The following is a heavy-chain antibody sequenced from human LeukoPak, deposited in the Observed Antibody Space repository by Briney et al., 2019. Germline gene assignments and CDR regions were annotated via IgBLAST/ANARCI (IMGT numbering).Heavy chain of an antibody. CDR1: GFTFSDYS. CDR2: ISSGSYHI. Sequence: GGSLRLSCAASGFTFSDYSMNWVRQAPGKGLEWVSSISSGSYHIHYADSVKGRFTISRDNAKNSLYLQMNSLRAEDTAVYYCARGDGAPDYWGQGTLVTVSS. CDR3: ARGDGAPDY. J-gene: IGHJ4*02. D-gene: IGHD4-17*01. V-gene: IGHV3-21*01.